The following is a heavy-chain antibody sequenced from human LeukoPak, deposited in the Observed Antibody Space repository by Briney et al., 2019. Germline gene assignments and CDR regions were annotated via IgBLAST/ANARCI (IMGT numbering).Heavy chain of an antibody. D-gene: IGHD3-22*01. CDR3: ARKGSSGYYFDY. V-gene: IGHV3-43*02. CDR2: ISGDGDST. Sequence: GGSLRLSCAASGFTFDDYAMHWVRQTPGKGLEWVSLISGDGDSTYYADSVKGRFTVSRDNSKNSLYLQMNSLRTEDTALYYCARKGSSGYYFDYWGQGTLVTVSS. J-gene: IGHJ4*02. CDR1: GFTFDDYA.